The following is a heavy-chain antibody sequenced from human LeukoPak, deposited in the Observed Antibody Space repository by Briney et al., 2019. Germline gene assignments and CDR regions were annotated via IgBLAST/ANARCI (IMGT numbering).Heavy chain of an antibody. D-gene: IGHD6-13*01. CDR3: ARVGIAAAGNPFDY. V-gene: IGHV4-34*01. Sequence: PSETLSLTCAVYGGSFSGYYWSWIRQPPGKGLEWIGEINHSGSTNYNPSLKSRVTISVDTSKNQFSLKLSSVTAVDTAVYYCARVGIAAAGNPFDYWGQGTLVTVSS. J-gene: IGHJ4*02. CDR1: GGSFSGYY. CDR2: INHSGST.